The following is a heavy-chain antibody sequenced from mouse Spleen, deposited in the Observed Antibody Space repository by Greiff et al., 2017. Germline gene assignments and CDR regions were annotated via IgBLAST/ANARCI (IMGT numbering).Heavy chain of an antibody. J-gene: IGHJ3*01. CDR1: GFTFSDYY. Sequence: EVHLVESGGGLVKPGGSLKLSCAASGFTFSDYYMYWVRQTPEKRLEWVATISDGGSYTYYPDSVKGRFTISRDNAKNNLYLQMSSLKSEDTAMYYCARAGYDYDGFAYWGQGTLVTVSA. CDR2: ISDGGSYT. V-gene: IGHV5-4*02. D-gene: IGHD2-4*01. CDR3: ARAGYDYDGFAY.